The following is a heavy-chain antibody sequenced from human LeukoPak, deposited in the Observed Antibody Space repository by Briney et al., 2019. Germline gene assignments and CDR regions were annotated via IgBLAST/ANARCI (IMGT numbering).Heavy chain of an antibody. CDR2: INHSGYT. CDR1: GVSFDDYY. CDR3: TRMTTGHDY. V-gene: IGHV4-34*10. Sequence: SETLSLTCGVSGVSFDDYYWSWVRQTPGKGLEWLGEINHSGYTNDSPSLKSRVTLSIDTSGKQFFLNLRSVTVADAGIYYCTRMTTGHDYWGQGTLVTVSS. J-gene: IGHJ4*02. D-gene: IGHD4-17*01.